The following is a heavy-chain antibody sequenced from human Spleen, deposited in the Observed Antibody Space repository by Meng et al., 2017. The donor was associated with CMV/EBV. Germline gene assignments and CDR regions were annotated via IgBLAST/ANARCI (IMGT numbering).Heavy chain of an antibody. Sequence: SETLSLTCTVSGGSISSSSYYWGWIRQPPGKGLEWIGSIYYSGSTYYNPSLKSRVTISVDTSKNQFSLKLSSVTAADTAVYYCARGRDTAMVNVYYYGMDVWGQGTTVTVSS. J-gene: IGHJ6*02. CDR3: ARGRDTAMVNVYYYGMDV. D-gene: IGHD5-18*01. V-gene: IGHV4-39*07. CDR2: IYYSGST. CDR1: GGSISSSSYY.